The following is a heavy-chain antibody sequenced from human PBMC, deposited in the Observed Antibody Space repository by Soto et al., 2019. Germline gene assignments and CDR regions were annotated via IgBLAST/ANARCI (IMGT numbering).Heavy chain of an antibody. CDR1: GGSISSYY. J-gene: IGHJ4*02. D-gene: IGHD4-17*01. CDR3: ARRYGDCFDY. V-gene: IGHV4-59*08. Sequence: SETLSLTCTVSGGSISSYYWSWIRQPPGKGLEWIGYIYYSGSTNYNPSLKSRVAISVDTSKNQFSLKLSSVTAADTAVYYCARRYGDCFDYWGQGTLVTVS. CDR2: IYYSGST.